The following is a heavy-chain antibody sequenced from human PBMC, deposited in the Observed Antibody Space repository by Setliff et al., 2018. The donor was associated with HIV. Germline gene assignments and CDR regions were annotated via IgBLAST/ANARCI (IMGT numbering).Heavy chain of an antibody. CDR2: LSGDGTYT. CDR1: GFNFNNEA. J-gene: IGHJ4*01. V-gene: IGHV3-23*03. Sequence: GESLRLSCAASGFNFNNEAMSWVRQAPGTGLEWVSVLSGDGTYTSYADSVRCRFIISRDDSKKTLNLQMNRLRVDDTAIYFCLKEPSTCSAVRPVLCGYYDSWGHGTPVTVSS. CDR3: LKEPSTCSAVRPVLCGYYDS. D-gene: IGHD6-6*01.